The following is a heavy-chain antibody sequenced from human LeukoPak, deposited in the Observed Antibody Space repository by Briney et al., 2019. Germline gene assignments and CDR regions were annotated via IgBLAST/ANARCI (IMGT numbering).Heavy chain of an antibody. Sequence: SVKVSCKASGDTFSSYVISWVRQAPGQGLEWMGGIIPIFGTANYAQKFQGRVTITADESTSTAYMELSSLRFEDTAVYYCARDLTYSSSPTNYYYYGMDVWGQGTTVTVSS. J-gene: IGHJ6*02. CDR3: ARDLTYSSSPTNYYYYGMDV. CDR1: GDTFSSYV. V-gene: IGHV1-69*13. CDR2: IIPIFGTA. D-gene: IGHD6-6*01.